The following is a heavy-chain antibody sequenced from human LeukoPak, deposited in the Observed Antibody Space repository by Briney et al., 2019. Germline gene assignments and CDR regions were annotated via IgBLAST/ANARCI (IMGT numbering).Heavy chain of an antibody. D-gene: IGHD6-6*01. CDR3: ARDGYSSSSWDAFDI. CDR2: INPNSGGT. Sequence: ASVKVSCKASGYTFTGYYMHWVRQAPGQGLEWMGWINPNSGGTNYAQKFQGRVTMTRDTSISTAYMELSRLRSDDTAVYYCARDGYSSSSWDAFDIWGQGTMVTVSS. J-gene: IGHJ3*02. V-gene: IGHV1-2*02. CDR1: GYTFTGYY.